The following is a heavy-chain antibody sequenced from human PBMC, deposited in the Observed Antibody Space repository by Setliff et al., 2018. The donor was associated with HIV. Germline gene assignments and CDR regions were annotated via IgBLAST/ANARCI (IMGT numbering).Heavy chain of an antibody. CDR3: ARRTAVAGRRYFDL. V-gene: IGHV4-4*08. CDR2: IYTSGST. J-gene: IGHJ2*01. D-gene: IGHD6-19*01. Sequence: PPGKGLEWIGYIYTSGSTNYNPSLKSRVTISVDTSENQFSLKLSSVTAADTAVYYCARRTAVAGRRYFDLWGRGTLVTVSS.